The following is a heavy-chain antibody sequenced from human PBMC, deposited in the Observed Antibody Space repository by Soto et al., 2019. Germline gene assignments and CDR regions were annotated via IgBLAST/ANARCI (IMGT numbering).Heavy chain of an antibody. J-gene: IGHJ4*02. CDR1: GFTFSSYA. V-gene: IGHV3-64*01. CDR3: ARSGLPFDY. D-gene: IGHD2-21*02. Sequence: PGGSLRLSCTASGFTFSSYAMHWVRRAPGKGLEYVSGISRNGGSTYYANSVKGRFTISRDNSKSTLYLQVGSLRAEDMAVYYCARSGLPFDYWGQGTLVTVSS. CDR2: ISRNGGST.